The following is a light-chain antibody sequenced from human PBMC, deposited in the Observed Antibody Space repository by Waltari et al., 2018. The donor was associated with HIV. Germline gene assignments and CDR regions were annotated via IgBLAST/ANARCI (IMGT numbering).Light chain of an antibody. Sequence: EIVMTQSPATLSVSPGEKVTLSCRASQSVSSNLAWYQQKPGQAPGLLIYGASTRAAGIPARFSGSVAGREFTLSISSLQSEDFAVYYCQQYHNWPRTFGQGTKVEI. J-gene: IGKJ1*01. CDR2: GAS. CDR1: QSVSSN. CDR3: QQYHNWPRT. V-gene: IGKV3-15*01.